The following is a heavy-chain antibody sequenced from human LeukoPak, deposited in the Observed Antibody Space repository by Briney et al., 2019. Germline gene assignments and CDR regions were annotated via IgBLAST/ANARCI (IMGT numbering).Heavy chain of an antibody. V-gene: IGHV3-23*01. CDR3: ARDYSPPNGSGSYGIDY. CDR1: GFTFSSYG. CDR2: ISGSGGST. Sequence: GGSLRLSCAASGFTFSSYGMSWVRQAPGKGLEWVSAISGSGGSTYYADSVKGRFTISRDNSKNTLYLQMNSLRAEDTAVYYCARDYSPPNGSGSYGIDYWGQGTLVTVSS. D-gene: IGHD3-10*01. J-gene: IGHJ4*02.